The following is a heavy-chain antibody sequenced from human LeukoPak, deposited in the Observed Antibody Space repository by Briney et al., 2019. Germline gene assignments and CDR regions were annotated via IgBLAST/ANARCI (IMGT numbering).Heavy chain of an antibody. V-gene: IGHV1-18*01. J-gene: IGHJ4*02. CDR2: ISAYNGNT. D-gene: IGHD4-11*01. Sequence: ASVKVSCKASGYTFTNYGIRWLGQAPGQGLAGMGWISAYNGNTNYAQKLQGRVTKTTDTSTSTAYMELRSLRSDDTAVYYCARDPTVTSAFDYWGQGTLVTVSS. CDR1: GYTFTNYG. CDR3: ARDPTVTSAFDY.